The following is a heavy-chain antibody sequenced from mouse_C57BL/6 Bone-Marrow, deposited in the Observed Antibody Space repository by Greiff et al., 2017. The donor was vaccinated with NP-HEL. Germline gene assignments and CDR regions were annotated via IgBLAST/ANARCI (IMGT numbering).Heavy chain of an antibody. CDR3: ARLRLRRGVAY. CDR1: GYTFTSYW. J-gene: IGHJ3*01. CDR2: IHPNSGST. D-gene: IGHD2-2*01. Sequence: QVQLQQPGAELVKPGASVKLSCKASGYTFTSYWMHWVKQRPGQGLEWIGMIHPNSGSTNYNEKFKSKTTLTVDKSSRTAYMQLSSLTAEDSAVYYGARLRLRRGVAYWGQGTLVTVSA. V-gene: IGHV1-64*01.